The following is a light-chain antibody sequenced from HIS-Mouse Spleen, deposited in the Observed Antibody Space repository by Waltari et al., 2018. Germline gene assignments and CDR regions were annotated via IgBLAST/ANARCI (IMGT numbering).Light chain of an antibody. V-gene: IGLV2-14*03. Sequence: QSALTQPAYVSGSPGQSITISCTGTSSDVGGYNHVSWYQQHPGKAPKLMIYDVSNRPSGVSNRFSGSKSGNTASLTISGLQAEDEADYYCSSYTSSSTVVFGGGTKLTVL. CDR1: SSDVGGYNH. CDR2: DVS. J-gene: IGLJ2*01. CDR3: SSYTSSSTVV.